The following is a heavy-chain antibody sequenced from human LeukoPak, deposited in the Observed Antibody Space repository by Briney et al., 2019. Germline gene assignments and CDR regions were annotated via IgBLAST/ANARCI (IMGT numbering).Heavy chain of an antibody. CDR2: ISAYNGNT. D-gene: IGHD3-3*01. CDR3: ASKDYDFFYYYGMDV. Sequence: ASVKVSCKAPGYTFTSYGISWVRQAPGQGLEWMGWISAYNGNTNYAQKLQGRVAMTTDTSTSTAYMELRSLRSDDTAVYYCASKDYDFFYYYGMDVWGQGTTVTVSS. CDR1: GYTFTSYG. J-gene: IGHJ6*02. V-gene: IGHV1-18*01.